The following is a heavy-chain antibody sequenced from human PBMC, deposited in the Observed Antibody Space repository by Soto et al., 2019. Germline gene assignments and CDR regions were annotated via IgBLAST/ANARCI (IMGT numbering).Heavy chain of an antibody. V-gene: IGHV4-59*01. CDR1: GGSISSYY. CDR2: IYYSGST. CDR3: ARRTRYNWKAEAFDI. D-gene: IGHD1-20*01. J-gene: IGHJ3*02. Sequence: SETLSLTCTVSGGSISSYYWSWIRQPPGKGLEWIGYIYYSGSTNYNPSLKSRVTISVDTSKNQFSLKLSSVTAADTAVYYCARRTRYNWKAEAFDIWGQGTMVTVSS.